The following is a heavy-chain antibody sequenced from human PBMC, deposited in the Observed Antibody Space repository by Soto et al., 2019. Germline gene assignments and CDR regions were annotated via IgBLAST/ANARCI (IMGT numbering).Heavy chain of an antibody. J-gene: IGHJ6*02. D-gene: IGHD6-13*01. Sequence: SETLSLTCAVYGGSFSGYYWSWIRQPPGKGLEWIGEINHSGSTNYNPSLKSRVTISVDTSKNQFSLKLSSVTAADTAVYYCARGYSSSWYYYGMDVWGQGTTVTVSS. V-gene: IGHV4-34*01. CDR1: GGSFSGYY. CDR3: ARGYSSSWYYYGMDV. CDR2: INHSGST.